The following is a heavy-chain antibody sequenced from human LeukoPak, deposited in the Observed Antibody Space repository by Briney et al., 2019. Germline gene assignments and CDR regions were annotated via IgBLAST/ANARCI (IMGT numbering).Heavy chain of an antibody. J-gene: IGHJ6*03. Sequence: PSETLSLTCAVYGGSFSGYYWSWIRQPPGKGLEWIGEINHSGSTNYNPSLKSRVTISVDTSKNQFSLKLSSVTAADTAVYYCARLGDIVVVPAALDGQTYYMDVWGKGTTVTVPS. CDR1: GGSFSGYY. CDR2: INHSGST. CDR3: ARLGDIVVVPAALDGQTYYMDV. D-gene: IGHD2-2*01. V-gene: IGHV4-34*01.